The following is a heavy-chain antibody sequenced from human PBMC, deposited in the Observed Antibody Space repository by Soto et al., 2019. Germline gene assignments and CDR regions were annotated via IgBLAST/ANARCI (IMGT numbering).Heavy chain of an antibody. D-gene: IGHD1-26*01. CDR3: ARGVTAGVDY. Sequence: QVQLVQSGAEVREPGASVKVSCKASGYSFTGLDINWVRQTTGQGLEWMGWMQPSSGRTGYAQKFQGRVTMTRDTSINTAYLELSSLTSDDTAFYCCARGVTAGVDYWGQGTLVTVSS. CDR2: MQPSSGRT. V-gene: IGHV1-8*01. J-gene: IGHJ4*02. CDR1: GYSFTGLD.